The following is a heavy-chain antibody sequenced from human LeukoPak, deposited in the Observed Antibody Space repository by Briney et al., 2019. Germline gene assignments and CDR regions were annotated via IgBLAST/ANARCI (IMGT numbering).Heavy chain of an antibody. J-gene: IGHJ5*02. D-gene: IGHD2-21*02. CDR3: ARDKIGLDIVVVTATPNNWFDP. Sequence: GGSLRLSCAASGFTVSSNYMSWVRQAPGKGLEWVSVIYSGGSTYYADSVKGRFTISRDNSKNTLYLQMNSLRSEDTAVYYCARDKIGLDIVVVTATPNNWFDPWGQGTLVTVSS. V-gene: IGHV3-53*05. CDR2: IYSGGST. CDR1: GFTVSSNY.